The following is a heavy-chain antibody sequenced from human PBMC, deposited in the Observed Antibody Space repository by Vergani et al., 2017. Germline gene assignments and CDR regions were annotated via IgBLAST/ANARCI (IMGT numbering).Heavy chain of an antibody. CDR1: GFTFSSYS. CDR2: ISSSSSTI. D-gene: IGHD3-3*01. Sequence: EVQLVESGGGLVQPGGSLRLSCAASGFTFSSYSMNWVRQAPGKGMEWVSYISSSSSTIYYADSVKGRFTISRYNAKNSLYLQMNSLRAEDTAVYYCATLPYDFWSGYYSPNVDYWGQGTLVTVSS. J-gene: IGHJ4*02. V-gene: IGHV3-48*04. CDR3: ATLPYDFWSGYYSPNVDY.